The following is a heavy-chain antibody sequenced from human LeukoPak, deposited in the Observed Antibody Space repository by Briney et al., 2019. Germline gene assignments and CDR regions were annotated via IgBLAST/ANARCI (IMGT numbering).Heavy chain of an antibody. J-gene: IGHJ3*02. CDR3: AKDMGGKYGSGSYSAFDI. CDR1: GFTFSDYY. D-gene: IGHD3-10*01. Sequence: GGSLRLSCAASGFTFSDYYMSWIRQAPGKGLEWVSYISSSGSTIYYADSVKGRFTISRDNAKNSLYLQMNSLRAEDTALYYCAKDMGGKYGSGSYSAFDIWGQGTMVTVSS. V-gene: IGHV3-11*01. CDR2: ISSSGSTI.